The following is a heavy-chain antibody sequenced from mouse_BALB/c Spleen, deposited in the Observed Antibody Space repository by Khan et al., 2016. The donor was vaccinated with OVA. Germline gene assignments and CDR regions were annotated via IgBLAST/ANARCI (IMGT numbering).Heavy chain of an antibody. V-gene: IGHV2-6-1*01. CDR1: GFSLTSYG. J-gene: IGHJ4*01. D-gene: IGHD2-3*01. Sequence: VQLVESGPGLVAPSQSLSLTCTISGFSLTSYGVHWVRQPPGKGLEWLVVIWSDGSTTYNSALKSRLSISKDNSKSQVFLKMNSLQTDDTAMYYDARHDGYAHYDGMEYWGQGTSVTVAS. CDR2: IWSDGST. CDR3: ARHDGYAHYDGMEY.